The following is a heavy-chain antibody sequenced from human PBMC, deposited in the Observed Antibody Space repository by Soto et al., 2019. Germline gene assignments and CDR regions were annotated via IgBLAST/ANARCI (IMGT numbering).Heavy chain of an antibody. J-gene: IGHJ4*02. CDR3: VRSGSSSGGY. Sequence: PSETLSLTCAVYGGSFSGYYWSWIRQPRGKGLEWIGEINHSGRTNYNPSLKSRVTISVDTSKNQFSLKLSSVTAADTAVYYCVRSGSSSGGYWGQGTLVTVSS. CDR1: GGSFSGYY. D-gene: IGHD6-13*01. CDR2: INHSGRT. V-gene: IGHV4-34*01.